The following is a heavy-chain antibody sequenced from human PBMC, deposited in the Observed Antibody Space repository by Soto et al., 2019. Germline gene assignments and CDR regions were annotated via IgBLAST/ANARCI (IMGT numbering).Heavy chain of an antibody. D-gene: IGHD6-6*01. CDR1: GYTFSSYA. J-gene: IGHJ6*02. CDR2: ISGSGGST. Sequence: GGYLRLSCAASGYTFSSYAMSWVRQAPGKGLEWVSAISGSGGSTYYADSVKGRFTISRDNSKNTLYLQMNSLRAEDTAVYYCAKDVLTAARFYYGMDVWGQGTTVTVSS. V-gene: IGHV3-23*01. CDR3: AKDVLTAARFYYGMDV.